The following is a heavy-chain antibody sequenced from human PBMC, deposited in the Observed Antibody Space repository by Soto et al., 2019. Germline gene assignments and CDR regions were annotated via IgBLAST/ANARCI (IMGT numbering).Heavy chain of an antibody. CDR2: ISPYKGNT. D-gene: IGHD3-10*01. J-gene: IGHJ4*02. Sequence: GASVKVSCKTSGYTFSSIGISWVRQAPGQGLEWMGWISPYKGNTYYAQRLQGRVTMTTDTSTRTAYMELRSLRSEDTAVYFCARDLDGSGSYYTNYWGQGTLVTVSS. CDR3: ARDLDGSGSYYTNY. V-gene: IGHV1-18*01. CDR1: GYTFSSIG.